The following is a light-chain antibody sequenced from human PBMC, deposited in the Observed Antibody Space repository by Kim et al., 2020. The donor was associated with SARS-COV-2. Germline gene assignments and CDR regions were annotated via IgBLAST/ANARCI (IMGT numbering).Light chain of an antibody. CDR3: AAWDDSLNPHVV. V-gene: IGLV1-44*01. CDR2: SDT. CDR1: SSNIGRNT. J-gene: IGLJ2*01. Sequence: QRATISCSGSSSNIGRNTVNWYQQLPGTAPKLLIYSDTQRTSGVPDRFSGSKSGTSASLAISGLQSEDEADYYCAAWDDSLNPHVVFGGGTQLTVL.